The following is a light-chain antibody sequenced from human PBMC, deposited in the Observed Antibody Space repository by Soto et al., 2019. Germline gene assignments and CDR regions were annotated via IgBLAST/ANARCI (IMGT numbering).Light chain of an antibody. J-gene: IGKJ4*01. V-gene: IGKV3-11*01. Sequence: DTVLTQSPATLSLSPGERATLSCRASQSVSSYLAWYQQKPCQAPWLLIYDASNRATGIPARFSGSGSGTDFTLPISSLEPEDFAVYYCQQCAYWPLTFGGGSKVEIK. CDR1: QSVSSY. CDR3: QQCAYWPLT. CDR2: DAS.